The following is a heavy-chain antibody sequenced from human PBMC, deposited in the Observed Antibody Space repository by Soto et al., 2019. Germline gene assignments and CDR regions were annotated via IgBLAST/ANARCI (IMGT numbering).Heavy chain of an antibody. Sequence: GSLTLSCAGSGFAFTSHSMSWVRQSPGKGLEWIGSIYYSGSHYYNPSLKSRVTISVDTSKNQFSLKLSSVTAADTAVYYCARQFFGDGYNYDFDYWGQGTLVTVSS. CDR3: ARQFFGDGYNYDFDY. J-gene: IGHJ4*02. D-gene: IGHD5-12*01. V-gene: IGHV4-39*01. CDR1: GFAFTSHS. CDR2: IYYSGSH.